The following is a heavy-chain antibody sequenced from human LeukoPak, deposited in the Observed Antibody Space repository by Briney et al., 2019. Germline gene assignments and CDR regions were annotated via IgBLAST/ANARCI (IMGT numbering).Heavy chain of an antibody. CDR1: GFTFSSYS. V-gene: IGHV3-64D*06. CDR3: VNDYCGADCHF. J-gene: IGHJ4*02. CDR2: ITGNGGNT. D-gene: IGHD2-21*02. Sequence: GGSLRLSCSASGFTFSSYSMHWVRQAPGKGLVYLLGITGNGGNTYYADSVKGRFTISRDNSKNTLYLHMSSLRVEDTAVYYCVNDYCGADCHFWGQGTLVTVPS.